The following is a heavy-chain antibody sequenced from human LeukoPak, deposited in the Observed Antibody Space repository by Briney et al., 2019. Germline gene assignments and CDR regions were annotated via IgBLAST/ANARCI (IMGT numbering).Heavy chain of an antibody. CDR2: ISSSSGYI. J-gene: IGHJ4*02. Sequence: GGSLRLSCAASGFTFSYYSMNWVRQAPGKGLEWVSSISSSSGYIYYADSVKGRFTISRDNAKNSLYLQMNSLRAEDTAVYYCARGDSGSYYFDYWGQGTLVTVSS. D-gene: IGHD1-26*01. V-gene: IGHV3-21*01. CDR1: GFTFSYYS. CDR3: ARGDSGSYYFDY.